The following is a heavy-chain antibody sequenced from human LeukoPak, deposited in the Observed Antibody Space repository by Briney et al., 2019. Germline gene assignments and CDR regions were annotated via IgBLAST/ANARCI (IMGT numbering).Heavy chain of an antibody. CDR3: ARAYCGGDCPPGY. CDR2: IVPMFGTA. Sequence: SVKVSCKASGGTFSSHTFSWVRQAPGQGLEWMGRIVPMFGTANYAQNFQGRVTITADESTSTVYMELSSLRSEDTAVYSCARAYCGGDCPPGYWGQGTLVAVSS. V-gene: IGHV1-69*13. CDR1: GGTFSSHT. D-gene: IGHD2-21*02. J-gene: IGHJ4*02.